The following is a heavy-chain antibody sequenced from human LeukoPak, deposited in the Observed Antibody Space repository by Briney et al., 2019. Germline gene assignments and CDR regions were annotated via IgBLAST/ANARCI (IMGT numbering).Heavy chain of an antibody. CDR1: GFTFSSYA. Sequence: PGRSLRLSCAPSGFTFSSYAMHWVRQAPGKGLEWVAVIWFDGSNKYYADSVKGRFTISRDNSKNTLYLQMNSLRAEDTAVYYCAKDRGYCTSTSCRGVDYWGQGTLVTVSS. CDR2: IWFDGSNK. CDR3: AKDRGYCTSTSCRGVDY. D-gene: IGHD2-2*01. J-gene: IGHJ4*02. V-gene: IGHV3-33*06.